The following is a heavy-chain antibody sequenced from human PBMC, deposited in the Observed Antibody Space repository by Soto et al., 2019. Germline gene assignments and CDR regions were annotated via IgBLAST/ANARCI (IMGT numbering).Heavy chain of an antibody. Sequence: GGSLRLSCAASGFTFSSYAMSWVRQAPGKGLEWVSAISGSGGSTYYADSVKGRFTISRDNSKNTLYLQMNSLRAEDTAVYSCANPNWGSSRGAFDIWGQGTMVTVSS. CDR2: ISGSGGST. CDR3: ANPNWGSSRGAFDI. D-gene: IGHD7-27*01. J-gene: IGHJ3*02. CDR1: GFTFSSYA. V-gene: IGHV3-23*01.